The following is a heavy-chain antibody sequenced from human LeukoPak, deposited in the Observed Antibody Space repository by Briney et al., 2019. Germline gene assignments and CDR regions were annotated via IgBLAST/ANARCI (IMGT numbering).Heavy chain of an antibody. CDR1: GDSITSGAYY. CDR2: IHHSGST. J-gene: IGHJ4*02. D-gene: IGHD3-10*01. CDR3: ARTEDYFGSGTYFDF. Sequence: PSQTLSLTCTVSGDSITSGAYYWSWIRQPPGKGLEWIGYIHHSGSTHYNPSLKSRVTISVDRSKNELSLKLRSVAAADTAVYYCARTEDYFGSGTYFDFWGQGTLVTVSS. V-gene: IGHV4-30-2*01.